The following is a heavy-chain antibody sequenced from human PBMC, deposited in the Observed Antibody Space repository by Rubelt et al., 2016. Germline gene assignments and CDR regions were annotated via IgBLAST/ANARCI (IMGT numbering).Heavy chain of an antibody. D-gene: IGHD6-13*01. V-gene: IGHV1-69*01. CDR1: GGTFSSYA. J-gene: IGHJ3*02. Sequence: QVQLVQSGAEVKKPGSSVKVSCKASGGTFSSYAISWVRQAPGQGLEWMGGIIPIFGTANYAQKFQGRVTITADESTSTAYMVLSSLRSEDTAVYYCARGWAAAADDNYAFDSWGQGTMVTVSS. CDR3: ARGWAAAADDNYAFDS. CDR2: IIPIFGTA.